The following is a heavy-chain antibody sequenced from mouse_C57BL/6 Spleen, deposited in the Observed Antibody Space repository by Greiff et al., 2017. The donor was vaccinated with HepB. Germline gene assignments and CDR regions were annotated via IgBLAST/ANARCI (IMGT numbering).Heavy chain of an antibody. CDR3: ARFSSSWFAY. D-gene: IGHD1-1*01. CDR2: IYPGDGDT. J-gene: IGHJ3*01. V-gene: IGHV1-82*01. CDR1: GYAFSSSW. Sequence: VQLQQSGPELVKPGASVKISCKASGYAFSSSWMNWVKQRPGKGLEWIGRIYPGDGDTNYNGKFKGKATLTADKSSSTAYMQLSSLTSEDSAVYFCARFSSSWFAYWGQGTLVTVSA.